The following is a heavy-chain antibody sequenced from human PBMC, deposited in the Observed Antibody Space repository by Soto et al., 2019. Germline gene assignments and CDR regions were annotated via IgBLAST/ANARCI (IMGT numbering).Heavy chain of an antibody. CDR2: ISSSSSTI. Sequence: EVQLVESGGGLVQPGGSLRLSCAASGFTFSSYSMNWVRQAPGKGLEWVSYISSSSSTIYYADAVKGRFTIARDNAKTSLYLQMNSLRAEDTAVYYCARGVLETYYDFWSGSSLDSWCQGTLVTVSS. J-gene: IGHJ4*02. CDR3: ARGVLETYYDFWSGSSLDS. D-gene: IGHD3-3*01. V-gene: IGHV3-48*01. CDR1: GFTFSSYS.